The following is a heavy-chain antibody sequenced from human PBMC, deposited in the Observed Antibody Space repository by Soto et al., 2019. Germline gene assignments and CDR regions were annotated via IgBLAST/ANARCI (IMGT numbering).Heavy chain of an antibody. CDR1: GFTFSSYG. D-gene: IGHD3-16*02. CDR3: AKDRLNYVWGSYPFYGMDV. CDR2: ISYDGSNK. J-gene: IGHJ6*02. Sequence: PGESLKISCAASGFTFSSYGMHWVRQAPGKGLEWVAVISYDGSNKYYADSVKGRFTISRDNSKNTLYLQMNSLRAEDTAVYYCAKDRLNYVWGSYPFYGMDVWGQGTTVTVSS. V-gene: IGHV3-30*18.